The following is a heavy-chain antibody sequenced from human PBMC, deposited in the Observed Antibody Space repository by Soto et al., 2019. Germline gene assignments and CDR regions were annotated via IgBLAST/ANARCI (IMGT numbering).Heavy chain of an antibody. CDR1: GGTFSSYA. D-gene: IGHD2-2*01. Sequence: GASVKVSCKASGGTFSSYAISWVRQAPGQGLEWMGGIIPIFGTANYAQKFQGRVTITADESTSTAYMELSSLRSEDTAVYYCARAQRQRYQPHPPPQYWGQGTLVTVSS. CDR2: IIPIFGTA. V-gene: IGHV1-69*13. J-gene: IGHJ4*02. CDR3: ARAQRQRYQPHPPPQY.